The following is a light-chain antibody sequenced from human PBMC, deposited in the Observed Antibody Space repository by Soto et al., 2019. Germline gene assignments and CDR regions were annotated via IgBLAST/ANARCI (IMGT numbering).Light chain of an antibody. J-gene: IGKJ1*01. CDR3: QKYNNAPWT. CDR1: QGISSY. CDR2: SAS. V-gene: IGKV1-27*01. Sequence: DIPMTQSPSSLSASVGDRVTITCRASQGISSYLAWYQQKPGKVPKLLIYSASTLQSGVPSRFIGGGSGTDFTLTISSLQPEDVATYYCQKYNNAPWTFGQGTKVAIK.